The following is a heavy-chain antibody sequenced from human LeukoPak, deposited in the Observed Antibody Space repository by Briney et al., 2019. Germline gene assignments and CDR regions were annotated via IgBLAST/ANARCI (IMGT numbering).Heavy chain of an antibody. CDR3: ARLLAHYCSSTSCPTDY. V-gene: IGHV1-2*02. CDR2: INPNSGGT. Sequence: GASVKVSCKASGYTFTGYYMHWVRQAPGQGLEWMGWINPNSGGTNYAQKFQGRVTMTRDTSISTAYMELSRLRSDDTAVYYCARLLAHYCSSTSCPTDYWGQGTLITVSS. CDR1: GYTFTGYY. D-gene: IGHD2-2*01. J-gene: IGHJ4*02.